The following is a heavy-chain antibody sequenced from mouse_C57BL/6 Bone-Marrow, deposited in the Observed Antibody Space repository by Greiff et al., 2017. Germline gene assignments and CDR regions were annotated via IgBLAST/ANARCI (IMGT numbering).Heavy chain of an antibody. CDR3: ADYDYEDY. D-gene: IGHD2-4*01. CDR2: ISDGGSYT. Sequence: EVKLQESGGGLVKPGGSLKLSCAASGFTFSSYAMSWVRQTPEKRLEWVATISDGGSYTYYPDNVKGRFTISRDNAKNNLYLQMSHLKSEDTAMYYCADYDYEDYWGQGTTLTVSS. CDR1: GFTFSSYA. J-gene: IGHJ2*01. V-gene: IGHV5-4*03.